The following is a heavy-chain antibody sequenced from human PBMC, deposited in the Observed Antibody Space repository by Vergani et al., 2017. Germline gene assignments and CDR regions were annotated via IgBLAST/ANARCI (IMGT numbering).Heavy chain of an antibody. J-gene: IGHJ4*02. CDR3: ARGQWLPTLSFDY. CDR2: INPNNGGT. V-gene: IGHV1-2*02. CDR1: RYIFTDFY. Sequence: QVQLVQSGGEVRKPGASVRVSCKASRYIFTDFYIHWVRQAPGQGLEWMGWINPNNGGTNYAQKFQGRVTMTRDTSISTAYMELSRLRSDDTAVYYCARGQWLPTLSFDYWGQGTLVTVSS. D-gene: IGHD6-19*01.